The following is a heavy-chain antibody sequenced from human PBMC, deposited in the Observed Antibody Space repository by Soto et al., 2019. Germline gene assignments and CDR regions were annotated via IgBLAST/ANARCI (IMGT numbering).Heavy chain of an antibody. CDR3: ARDRGFTSGYEGLVDY. V-gene: IGHV4-38-2*02. D-gene: IGHD3-16*01. Sequence: SETLSLTCAVSGYSISSGYYWGWIRQPPGKGLEWIGRIQASGSTKYNPSLKSRLTLSVDTSKNQFSLELNSVTAADTAVYYCARDRGFTSGYEGLVDYWGQGTLVTVSS. CDR1: GYSISSGYY. J-gene: IGHJ4*02. CDR2: IQASGST.